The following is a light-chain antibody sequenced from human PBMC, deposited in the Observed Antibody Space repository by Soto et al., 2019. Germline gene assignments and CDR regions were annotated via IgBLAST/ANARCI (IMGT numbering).Light chain of an antibody. CDR2: AAS. CDR1: QGISSY. V-gene: IGKV1-8*01. Sequence: AIRMTQSPSSFSASTGDRVTITCRASQGISSYLAWYQQKPGKAPKLLSYAASTLQSGIPSRVSCSGSGTDFTLPISSLQSEDFATYYCQQYYSDPLTFGGGTKVDIK. J-gene: IGKJ4*01. CDR3: QQYYSDPLT.